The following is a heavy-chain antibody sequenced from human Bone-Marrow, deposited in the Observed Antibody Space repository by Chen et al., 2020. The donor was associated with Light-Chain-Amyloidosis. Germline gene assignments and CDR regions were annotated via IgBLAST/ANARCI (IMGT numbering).Heavy chain of an antibody. Sequence: EVQLEQSGPEVKKPGESLKISCKGSGYTFPNYWIGWVRQMPGKGLEWMGVIYPDDSDARYSPSFEGQVTISVDKSITNAYLQWRSLKASDTAMYYCARRRDGYNFDYWGQGTLVTVSS. D-gene: IGHD5-12*01. CDR3: ARRRDGYNFDY. J-gene: IGHJ4*02. V-gene: IGHV5-51*01. CDR2: IYPDDSDA. CDR1: GYTFPNYW.